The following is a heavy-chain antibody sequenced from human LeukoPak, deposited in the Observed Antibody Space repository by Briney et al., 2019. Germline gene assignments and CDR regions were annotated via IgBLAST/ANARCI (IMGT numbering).Heavy chain of an antibody. CDR1: GFTFSSSS. CDR3: ARAPSGENYFPWYFDL. J-gene: IGHJ2*01. V-gene: IGHV3-21*01. CDR2: ITSSSSYI. D-gene: IGHD2/OR15-2a*01. Sequence: GWSLRLSCAASGFTFSSSSMNWVRQAPGKGLEWVSSITSSSSYIYYADSMKGRFTISRDNAKNSLYLQMNSLRADDTAVYYCARAPSGENYFPWYFDLRGRGTLVTVSS.